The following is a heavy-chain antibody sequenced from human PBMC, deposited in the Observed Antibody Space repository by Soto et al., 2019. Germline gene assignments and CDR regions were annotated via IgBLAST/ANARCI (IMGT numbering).Heavy chain of an antibody. Sequence: SETLSLTCAVYGGSFSGYYWSWIRQPPGKGLEWIGEINHSGSTNYNPSLKSRVTISVDTSKNQFSLKLSSVTAADTAVYYCARGRLYSGGWYSYYYGMDVWGQGTTVTVSS. CDR1: GGSFSGYY. CDR3: ARGRLYSGGWYSYYYGMDV. V-gene: IGHV4-34*01. CDR2: INHSGST. J-gene: IGHJ6*02. D-gene: IGHD6-19*01.